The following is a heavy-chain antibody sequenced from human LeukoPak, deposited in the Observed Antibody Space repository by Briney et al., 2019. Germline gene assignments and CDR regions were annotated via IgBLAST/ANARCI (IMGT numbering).Heavy chain of an antibody. D-gene: IGHD3-22*01. V-gene: IGHV4-31*03. Sequence: SQTLSLTCTVSGGSISSGGYYWSWIRQHPGKGLEWIEYIYYSGSTYYNPSLKSRVTISVDTSKYQFSLKLSSVTAADTAVYYSARTNPAYYDSSGYLDYWGQGTLVTVSS. CDR3: ARTNPAYYDSSGYLDY. CDR2: IYYSGST. CDR1: GGSISSGGYY. J-gene: IGHJ4*02.